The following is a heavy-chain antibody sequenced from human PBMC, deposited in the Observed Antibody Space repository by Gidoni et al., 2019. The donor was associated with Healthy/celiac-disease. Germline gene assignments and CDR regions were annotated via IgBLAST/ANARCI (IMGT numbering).Heavy chain of an antibody. Sequence: EVQLVESGGGLVKPGGSLRLSCAASGFTFSNAWMSWVRQAPGKGLECVGRIKSKTDGGTTDYAAPVKGRFTISRDDSKNTLYLQMNSLKTEDTAVYYCTPHDYGDYLGYWGQGTLVTVSS. CDR2: IKSKTDGGTT. CDR3: TPHDYGDYLGY. D-gene: IGHD4-17*01. V-gene: IGHV3-15*01. CDR1: GFTFSNAW. J-gene: IGHJ4*02.